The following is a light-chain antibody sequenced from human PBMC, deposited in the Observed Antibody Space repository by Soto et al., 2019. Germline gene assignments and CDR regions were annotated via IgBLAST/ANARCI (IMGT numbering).Light chain of an antibody. J-gene: IGKJ5*01. V-gene: IGKV3-15*01. Sequence: EIGFRQSPGTLSLSPGERATLSCRASQSVSSSYLAWYQQKPGQAPRLLFYGASTGATGLPARFSGSGSGTEFTLTINSLQAEDCAVYYCQQYYNWPRTFGQGTRLEIK. CDR3: QQYYNWPRT. CDR2: GAS. CDR1: QSVSSSY.